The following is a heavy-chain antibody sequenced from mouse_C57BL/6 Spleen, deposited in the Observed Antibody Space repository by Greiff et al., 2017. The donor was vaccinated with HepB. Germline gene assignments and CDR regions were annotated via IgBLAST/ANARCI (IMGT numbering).Heavy chain of an antibody. CDR1: GFTFSSYA. CDR3: TRGTGTFSYFDY. D-gene: IGHD4-1*01. Sequence: EVKLMESGEGLVKPGGSLKLSCAASGFTFSSYAMSWVRQTPEKRLEWVAYISSGGDYIYYADTVKGRFTISRDNARNTLYLQMSSLKSEDTAMYYCTRGTGTFSYFDYWGQGTTLTVSS. V-gene: IGHV5-9-1*02. J-gene: IGHJ2*01. CDR2: ISSGGDYI.